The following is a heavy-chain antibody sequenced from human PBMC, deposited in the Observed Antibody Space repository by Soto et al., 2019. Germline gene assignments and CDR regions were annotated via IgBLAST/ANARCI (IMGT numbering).Heavy chain of an antibody. CDR3: AAPGAAAGTSAFDI. CDR2: IKQDGSEK. D-gene: IGHD6-13*01. J-gene: IGHJ3*02. CDR1: GFTFSSYW. Sequence: GGSLRLSCAASGFTFSSYWMSWVRQAPGKGLEWVANIKQDGSEKYYVDSVKGRFTISRDNAKNSLYLQMNSLRAEDTAVYYCAAPGAAAGTSAFDIWGQGAMVTVSS. V-gene: IGHV3-7*01.